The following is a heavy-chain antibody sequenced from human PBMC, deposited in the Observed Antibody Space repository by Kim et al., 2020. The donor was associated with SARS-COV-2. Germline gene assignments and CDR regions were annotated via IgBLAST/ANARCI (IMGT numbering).Heavy chain of an antibody. CDR3: ARRRRSDWLFDY. Sequence: YYSPALRSRVTISVDTAKNQFSLKLSSVTAADTAVYYCARRRRSDWLFDYWGQGTLVTVSS. D-gene: IGHD2-21*01. V-gene: IGHV4-39*01. J-gene: IGHJ4*02.